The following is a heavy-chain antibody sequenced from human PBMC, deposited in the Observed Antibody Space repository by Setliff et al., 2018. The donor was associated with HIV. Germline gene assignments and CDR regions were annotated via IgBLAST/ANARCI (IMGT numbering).Heavy chain of an antibody. V-gene: IGHV4-59*11. CDR2: IYYTGTT. CDR3: ARGGTSSNWFGP. CDR1: GGSISGHY. D-gene: IGHD2-2*01. J-gene: IGHJ5*02. Sequence: SETLSLTCTVSGGSISGHYWSWIRQPPGKGLDWIGSIYYTGTTFYNSSLKTRVTISLDTSKNQFSLKLRSVTAAGTAVYYCARGGTSSNWFGPWGQGTLVTVSS.